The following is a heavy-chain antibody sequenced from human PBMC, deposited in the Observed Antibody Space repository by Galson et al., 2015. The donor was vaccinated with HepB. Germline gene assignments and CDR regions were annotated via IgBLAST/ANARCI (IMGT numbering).Heavy chain of an antibody. Sequence: SLRLSCAASGFTFDDYAMHWVRQAPGKGLEWVSGISWNSGSIGYADSVKGRFTISRDNAKNSLYLQMNSLRAEDTALYYCAKDIGYGGNGGRGIDYWGQGTLVTVSS. V-gene: IGHV3-9*01. D-gene: IGHD4-23*01. J-gene: IGHJ4*02. CDR1: GFTFDDYA. CDR3: AKDIGYGGNGGRGIDY. CDR2: ISWNSGSI.